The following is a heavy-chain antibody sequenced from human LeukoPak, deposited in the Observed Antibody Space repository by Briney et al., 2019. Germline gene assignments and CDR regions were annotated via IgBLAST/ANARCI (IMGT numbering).Heavy chain of an antibody. CDR3: ARAPSSGYYYEYFQH. V-gene: IGHV7-4-1*02. J-gene: IGHJ1*01. Sequence: ASVKVSCTASGYTFTSYAMSWARQAPGQGLEWMGWINTNTGNPTYAQGFTGRFVFSLDTSVSTAYLQISSLKAEDTAVYYCARAPSSGYYYEYFQHWGQGTLVTVSS. CDR2: INTNTGNP. D-gene: IGHD3-22*01. CDR1: GYTFTSYA.